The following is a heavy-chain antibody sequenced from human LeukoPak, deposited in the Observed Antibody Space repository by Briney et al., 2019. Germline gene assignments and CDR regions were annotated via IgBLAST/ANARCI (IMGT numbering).Heavy chain of an antibody. Sequence: GGSLRLSCAASGFTFSSSVMSWVRQAPGKGLEWVSVISDGGGSTNYADSVKGRFTVSRDNSKNTLYLQMNSLRAEDTAVYYCAKRDYSTNYFDYWGQGTLVTVSS. CDR2: ISDGGGST. D-gene: IGHD2-15*01. CDR3: AKRDYSTNYFDY. V-gene: IGHV3-23*01. J-gene: IGHJ4*02. CDR1: GFTFSSSV.